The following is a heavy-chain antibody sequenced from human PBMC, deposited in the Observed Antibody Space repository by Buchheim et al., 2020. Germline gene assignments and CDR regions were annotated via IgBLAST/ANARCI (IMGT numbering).Heavy chain of an antibody. V-gene: IGHV4-59*08. D-gene: IGHD1-7*01. Sequence: QVQLQESGPGLVKPSETLSLTCTVSGGSISSYYWSWIRQPPGKGLEWIGYIYYSGSTNYNPSLKSRVTISVDTSKNQFSLKLSSVTATDTDVYYCARLDGTTFDYWGQGTL. CDR2: IYYSGST. CDR3: ARLDGTTFDY. J-gene: IGHJ4*02. CDR1: GGSISSYY.